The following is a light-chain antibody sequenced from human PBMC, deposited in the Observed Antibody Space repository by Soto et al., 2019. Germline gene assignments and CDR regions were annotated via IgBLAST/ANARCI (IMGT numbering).Light chain of an antibody. CDR2: DAS. CDR1: QSVDSY. J-gene: IGKJ1*01. Sequence: EVVLTQSPATLSLSPGERATLSYRASQSVDSYLAWYQQKPGQAPRLLIYDASNRATGIPARFSGSGSGTDFTLTISSLEPEDFAIYYCQQRTNWPRTFGQGTKVDIK. V-gene: IGKV3-11*01. CDR3: QQRTNWPRT.